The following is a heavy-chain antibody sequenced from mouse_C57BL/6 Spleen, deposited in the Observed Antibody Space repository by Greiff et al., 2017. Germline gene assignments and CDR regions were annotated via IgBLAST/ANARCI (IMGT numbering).Heavy chain of an antibody. CDR1: GFSLTSYA. CDR2: IWTGGGT. V-gene: IGHV2-9-1*01. CDR3: ARIDYGSRGDFDY. J-gene: IGHJ2*01. Sequence: VQRVESGPGLVAPSQSLSITCTVSGFSLTSYAISWVRQPPGKGLEWLGVIWTGGGTNYNSALKSRLSISKDNSKSQVFLKMNSLQTDDTARYYCARIDYGSRGDFDYWGQGTTLTVSS. D-gene: IGHD1-1*01.